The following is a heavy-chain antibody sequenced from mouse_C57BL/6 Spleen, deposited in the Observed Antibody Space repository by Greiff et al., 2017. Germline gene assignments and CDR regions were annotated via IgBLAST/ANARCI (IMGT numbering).Heavy chain of an antibody. CDR3: AILYGSSSSYYAMHY. CDR2: ISYDGSN. Sequence: EVKLQESGPGLVKPSQSLSLTCSVTGYSITSGYYWNWIRQFPGNKLEWMGYISYDGSNNYNPSLKNRISITRDTSKNQFFLKLNSVTTEDTATYYCAILYGSSSSYYAMHYWGQGTSVTVSS. D-gene: IGHD1-1*01. CDR1: GYSITSGYY. J-gene: IGHJ4*01. V-gene: IGHV3-6*01.